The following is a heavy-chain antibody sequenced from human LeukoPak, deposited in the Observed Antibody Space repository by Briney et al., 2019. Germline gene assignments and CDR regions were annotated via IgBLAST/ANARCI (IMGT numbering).Heavy chain of an antibody. D-gene: IGHD6-13*01. CDR2: INPNSGGT. CDR3: AREEDIAAAGDFDY. Sequence: SVKVSCKASGYTFTGYYMHWVRQAPGQGLEWMGWINPNSGGTNYAQKFQGRVTMTRDTSISTAYMELSRLRSDDTAVYYCAREEDIAAAGDFDYWGQGTLVTVSS. J-gene: IGHJ4*02. V-gene: IGHV1-2*02. CDR1: GYTFTGYY.